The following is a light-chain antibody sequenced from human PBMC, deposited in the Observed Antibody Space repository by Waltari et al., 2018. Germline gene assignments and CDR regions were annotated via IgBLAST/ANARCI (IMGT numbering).Light chain of an antibody. J-gene: IGLJ3*02. CDR3: SSYTSSSTLWV. Sequence: QSALTQPASVSGSPGQSITIPCPGTRSDVGGYNYVSWYQQHPGKAPKLMIYAVSNRPSGVSHRFSGSKSGNTASLTISGLQAEDEADYYCSSYTSSSTLWVFGGGTKLTVL. CDR2: AVS. V-gene: IGLV2-14*01. CDR1: RSDVGGYNY.